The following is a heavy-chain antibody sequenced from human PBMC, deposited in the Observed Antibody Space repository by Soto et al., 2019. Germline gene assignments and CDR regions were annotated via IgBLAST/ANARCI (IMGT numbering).Heavy chain of an antibody. D-gene: IGHD3-10*01. Sequence: GGSLRLSCAASGFTFSSYSMNWVRQAPGKGLEWVSSISSSSSYIYYADSVKGRFTISRDNAKNSLYLQMNSLRAEDTTVYYCAGEGFAYYGSGSFPYYGMDVWGQGTTVTVSS. CDR3: AGEGFAYYGSGSFPYYGMDV. CDR1: GFTFSSYS. CDR2: ISSSSSYI. J-gene: IGHJ6*02. V-gene: IGHV3-21*01.